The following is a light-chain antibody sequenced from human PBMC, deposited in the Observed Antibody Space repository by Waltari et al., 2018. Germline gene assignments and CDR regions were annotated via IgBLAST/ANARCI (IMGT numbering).Light chain of an antibody. J-gene: IGKJ4*01. CDR3: QQYERSPLT. V-gene: IGKV3-20*01. Sequence: EIVLTQSPGTLSLSPGERATLSCRASQFVSSSYLAWYQQKPGQAPRLLMHGAYIRATGIPDRFSGSGSGTDFTLTISRLEPEDFGVYFCQQYERSPLTFGGGTKGEIK. CDR1: QFVSSSY. CDR2: GAY.